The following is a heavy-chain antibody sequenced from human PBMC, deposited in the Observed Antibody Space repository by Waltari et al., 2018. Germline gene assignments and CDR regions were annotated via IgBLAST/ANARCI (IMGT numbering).Heavy chain of an antibody. Sequence: QLQLQEFGSGLVKPSQTLSLTCAVSGGSISSGGYSWSWIRQPPGKGLEWIGYIYHSGSTYDIPSLKSRVTISVDRSKNQFSLKLSSVTAADTAVYYCARRSSSWSLQLDYFDYWGQGTLVTVSS. CDR2: IYHSGST. CDR1: GGSISSGGYS. CDR3: ARRSSSWSLQLDYFDY. D-gene: IGHD6-13*01. J-gene: IGHJ4*02. V-gene: IGHV4-30-2*01.